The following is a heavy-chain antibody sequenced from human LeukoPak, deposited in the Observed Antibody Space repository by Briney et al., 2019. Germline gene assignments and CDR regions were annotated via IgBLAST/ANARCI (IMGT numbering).Heavy chain of an antibody. V-gene: IGHV4-34*01. Sequence: SETLSLTCTVYGGSFSSYYWSWIRQPPGKGLEWIGEINSSGSANYTPSLKSRANISADKSKNQFSLKLNSVTAADTGVFYCARGTRTVITPGGRYFDLWGRGTLVTVSS. J-gene: IGHJ2*01. CDR1: GGSFSSYY. D-gene: IGHD4-23*01. CDR3: ARGTRTVITPGGRYFDL. CDR2: INSSGSA.